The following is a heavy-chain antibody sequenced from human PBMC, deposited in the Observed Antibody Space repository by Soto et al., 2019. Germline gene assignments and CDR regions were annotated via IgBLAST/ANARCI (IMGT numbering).Heavy chain of an antibody. CDR2: IRNEPYGYTT. D-gene: IGHD2-21*02. J-gene: IGHJ4*02. V-gene: IGHV3-72*01. CDR1: GFSLSDHY. CDR3: ADVTWIRDSLP. Sequence: EVQLVASGGGLVQPGGSLRLSCVASGFSLSDHYMDWVRQAPGKGLEWLGLIRNEPYGYTTNYAASVKGRFTISRDESKNSLFRQMDSLTAEDAAIYYCADVTWIRDSLPWGQGTLVTVSS.